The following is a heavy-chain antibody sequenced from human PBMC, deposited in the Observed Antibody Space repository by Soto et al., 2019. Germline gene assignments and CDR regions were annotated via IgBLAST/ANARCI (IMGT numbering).Heavy chain of an antibody. D-gene: IGHD3-3*01. CDR3: ARDGGGHTIFGVVTFYFDY. Sequence: ASVKVSCKASGYTFTGYYMHWVRQAPGQGLEWMGWINPNSGGTNYAQKFQGRVTMTRDTSISTAYVELSRLRSDDTAVYYCARDGGGHTIFGVVTFYFDYWGQGTLVTVSS. CDR1: GYTFTGYY. CDR2: INPNSGGT. J-gene: IGHJ4*02. V-gene: IGHV1-2*02.